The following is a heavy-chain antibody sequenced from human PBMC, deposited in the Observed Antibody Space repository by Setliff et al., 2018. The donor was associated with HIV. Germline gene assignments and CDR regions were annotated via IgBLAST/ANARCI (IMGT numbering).Heavy chain of an antibody. CDR1: GGSISSSSYY. CDR2: FYYSWNT. D-gene: IGHD3-3*01. V-gene: IGHV4-39*07. CDR3: AGFSYNFWVYRFDH. J-gene: IGHJ4*02. Sequence: SETLSLTCTVSGGSISSSSYYWGWIRQPPGKGLEWIGSFYYSWNTYYNPSLKSRVTMSIDTSTQQFFLNVTSVTAADTAVYYCAGFSYNFWVYRFDHWGQGALVTVSS.